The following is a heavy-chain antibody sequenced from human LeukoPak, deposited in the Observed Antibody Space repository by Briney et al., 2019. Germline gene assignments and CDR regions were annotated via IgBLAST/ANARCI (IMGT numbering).Heavy chain of an antibody. CDR1: GYSLSDGFY. Sequence: SETLSLTCSVSGYSLSDGFYWGWIRQPPGKGLEWIGTIYHTRDTYYNPSLESRITISVDTSKNQFSLKLTSVTATDTAVYYCATSGVLYWIQTWGQGTLVTVSS. J-gene: IGHJ5*02. V-gene: IGHV4-38-2*01. D-gene: IGHD2-15*01. CDR3: ATSGVLYWIQT. CDR2: IYHTRDT.